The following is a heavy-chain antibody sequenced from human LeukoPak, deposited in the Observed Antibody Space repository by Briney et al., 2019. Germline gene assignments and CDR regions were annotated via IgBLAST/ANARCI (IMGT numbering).Heavy chain of an antibody. V-gene: IGHV1-2*02. CDR1: GYTFTGYY. CDR3: ARQCSSTSCYSGQNDY. D-gene: IGHD2-2*02. CDR2: INPNSGGT. J-gene: IGHJ4*02. Sequence: GASVKVSCKASGYTFTGYYMHWVPQAPGQGLEWMGWINPNSGGTNYAQKIQGRVTMTRDTSISTAYMELSRLRSDDTAVYYCARQCSSTSCYSGQNDYWGQGTLVTVSS.